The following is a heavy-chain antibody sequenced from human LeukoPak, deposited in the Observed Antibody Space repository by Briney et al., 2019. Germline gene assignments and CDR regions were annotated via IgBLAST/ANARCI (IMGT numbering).Heavy chain of an antibody. J-gene: IGHJ4*02. CDR3: AQGLLPYYFGY. D-gene: IGHD2-15*01. V-gene: IGHV2-5*01. CDR1: GFSLSTSGVG. CDR2: IYWNDDK. Sequence: RKSGPTLVNPTQTLTLTRTFSGFSLSTSGVGVGWIRQPPGKALEWLALIYWNDDKCYSPSLKSRLTITKDTSKNQVVLTMTNMDPVDTATYYCAQGLLPYYFGYWGQGTLVTVSS.